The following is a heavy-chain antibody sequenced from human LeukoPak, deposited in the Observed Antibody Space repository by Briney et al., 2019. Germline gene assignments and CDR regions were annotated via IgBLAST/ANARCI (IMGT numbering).Heavy chain of an antibody. V-gene: IGHV3-30*02. J-gene: IGHJ4*02. CDR2: AQGDGRLQ. Sequence: GGSLRLSCAASGFSFSTYGMHWVRQAPGKGLEWVAAAQGDGRLQYYADSVKGRFTISKDISKSTLYVQMNSLRAEDTAVYYCATGGGFYYGHWGQGTLVTVSS. D-gene: IGHD3-22*01. CDR1: GFSFSTYG. CDR3: ATGGGFYYGH.